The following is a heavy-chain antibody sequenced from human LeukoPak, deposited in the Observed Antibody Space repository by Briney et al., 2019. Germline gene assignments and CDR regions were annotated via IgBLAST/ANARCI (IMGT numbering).Heavy chain of an antibody. Sequence: ASVKVSCKASGYTFTSYYMHWARQAPGQGLEWMGIINPSGGSTSYTQKFQGRVTMTRDTSTSTVYMELSSLRSEDTAVYYCARDPSSSPEFDYWGQGTLVTVSS. CDR3: ARDPSSSPEFDY. CDR2: INPSGGST. CDR1: GYTFTSYY. J-gene: IGHJ4*02. V-gene: IGHV1-46*01. D-gene: IGHD6-6*01.